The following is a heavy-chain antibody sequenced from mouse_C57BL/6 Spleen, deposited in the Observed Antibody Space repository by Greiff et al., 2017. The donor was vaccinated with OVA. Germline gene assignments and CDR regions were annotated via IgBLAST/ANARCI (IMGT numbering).Heavy chain of an antibody. CDR1: GFTFTDYY. CDR2: IRNKANGYTT. Sequence: DVMLVESGGGLVQPGGSLSLSCAASGFTFTDYYMSWVRQPPGKALEWLGFIRNKANGYTTEYSASVKGRFTISRDNSQSILYLQMNALRAEDSATYYCARYTSGRDFYYFDYWGQGTTLTVSS. CDR3: ARYTSGRDFYYFDY. V-gene: IGHV7-3*01. J-gene: IGHJ2*01.